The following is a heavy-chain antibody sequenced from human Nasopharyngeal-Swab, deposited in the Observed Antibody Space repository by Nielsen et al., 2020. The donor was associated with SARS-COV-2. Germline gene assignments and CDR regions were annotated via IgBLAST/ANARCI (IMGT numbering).Heavy chain of an antibody. CDR2: ISAYNGNT. J-gene: IGHJ3*02. CDR3: ARDQKSGGSGRDAFDI. D-gene: IGHD3-10*01. Sequence: ASVKVSCKASGYTFTSYGISWVRQAPGQGLEWMGWISAYNGNTNYAQKLRGRVTMTTDTSTSTAYMELRSLRSDDTAVYYCARDQKSGGSGRDAFDIWGQGTMVTVSS. V-gene: IGHV1-18*01. CDR1: GYTFTSYG.